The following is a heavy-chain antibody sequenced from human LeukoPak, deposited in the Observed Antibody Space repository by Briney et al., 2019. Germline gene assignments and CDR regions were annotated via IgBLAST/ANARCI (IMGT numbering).Heavy chain of an antibody. V-gene: IGHV3-23*01. CDR2: ISGSGGST. J-gene: IGHJ4*02. CDR1: GFTFSSYA. CDR3: AAALIAAAGNFDY. D-gene: IGHD6-13*01. Sequence: PGGSLRLSYAASGFTFSSYAMSWVRQAPGKGLEWVSAISGSGGSTYYADSVKGRFTISRDNSKNTLYLQMNSLRAEDTAVYYCAAALIAAAGNFDYWGQGTLVTVSS.